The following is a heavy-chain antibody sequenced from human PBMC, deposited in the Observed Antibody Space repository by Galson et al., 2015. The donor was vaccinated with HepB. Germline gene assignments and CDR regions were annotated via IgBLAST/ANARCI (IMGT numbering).Heavy chain of an antibody. CDR3: ASTDDFWSGYGY. CDR2: ISSSSSYI. D-gene: IGHD3-3*01. Sequence: SLRLSCAASGFTFSSYSMNWVRQAPGKGLEWVSSISSSSSYIYYADSVKGRFTISRDNAKNSLYLQMNSLRAEDTAVYYCASTDDFWSGYGYWGQGTLVTVSS. J-gene: IGHJ4*02. V-gene: IGHV3-21*04. CDR1: GFTFSSYS.